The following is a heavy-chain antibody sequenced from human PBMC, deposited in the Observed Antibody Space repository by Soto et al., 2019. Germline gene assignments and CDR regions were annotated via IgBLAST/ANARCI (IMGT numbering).Heavy chain of an antibody. V-gene: IGHV1-3*04. CDR1: GYTFTHYA. Sequence: ASVKVSCKASGYTFTHYAMRWVHQAPGQRLEWMGWINTGNGNTKYSQKFQGRVTITTDTSASTAYMELSSLRSEDTAVYYCARDGAVAGDTNFDYWGKRTLVTVSS. J-gene: IGHJ4*02. CDR3: ARDGAVAGDTNFDY. D-gene: IGHD6-19*01. CDR2: INTGNGNT.